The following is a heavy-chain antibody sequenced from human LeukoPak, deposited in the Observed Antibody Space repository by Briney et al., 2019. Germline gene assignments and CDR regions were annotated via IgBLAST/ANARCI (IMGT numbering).Heavy chain of an antibody. J-gene: IGHJ4*02. V-gene: IGHV4-61*02. Sequence: PSETLSLTCTVSGGSISSGSYYWSWIRQPAGKGLEWIGRIYTSGSTNYNPSLKSRVTISVDTSKNQFSLKLSSVTAPDTAVYYCASGKSRGYYWYYFDYWGQGTLFTVSS. CDR2: IYTSGST. CDR1: GGSISSGSYY. D-gene: IGHD3-22*01. CDR3: ASGKSRGYYWYYFDY.